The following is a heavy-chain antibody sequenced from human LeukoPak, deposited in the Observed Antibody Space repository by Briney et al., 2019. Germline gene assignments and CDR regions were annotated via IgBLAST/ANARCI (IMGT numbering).Heavy chain of an antibody. J-gene: IGHJ4*02. CDR3: AREGVAATGLDY. V-gene: IGHV1-46*01. CDR1: GYAFSIYN. CDR2: INPSGGSA. D-gene: IGHD6-13*01. Sequence: VASVKVSCKASGYAFSIYNMHWVRQAPGQGLEWMGIINPSGGSASDAQKFQGRLTMTRDTSTSTLYMELSSLRSEDTAVYYCAREGVAATGLDYWGQGTLVTVSS.